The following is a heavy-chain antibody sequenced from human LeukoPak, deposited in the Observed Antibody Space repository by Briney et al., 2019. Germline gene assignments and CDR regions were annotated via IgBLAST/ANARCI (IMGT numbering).Heavy chain of an antibody. Sequence: ASVKVSCKASGGTFSSYAISWVRQAPGQGLEWMGGIIPIFGTANYAQKFQGRVTITADKSTSTAYMELSSLRSEDTAVYYCARDNSVGDIAWWFDPWGQGTLVTVSS. J-gene: IGHJ5*02. CDR1: GGTFSSYA. D-gene: IGHD3-16*02. CDR2: IIPIFGTA. V-gene: IGHV1-69*06. CDR3: ARDNSVGDIAWWFDP.